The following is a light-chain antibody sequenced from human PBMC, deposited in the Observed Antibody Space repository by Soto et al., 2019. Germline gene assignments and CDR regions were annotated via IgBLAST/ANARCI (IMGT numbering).Light chain of an antibody. CDR1: QGLSSD. CDR3: QQLNSYPIT. Sequence: DIQLTQSPSFLSASVGDRVTITCRASQGLSSDLAWYQQKPGKAPKLLNYAASTLQSGVPSRFSGSGSGTESTLTISSLQPEDFATYYCQQLNSYPITFGQGTRLEIK. J-gene: IGKJ5*01. CDR2: AAS. V-gene: IGKV1-9*01.